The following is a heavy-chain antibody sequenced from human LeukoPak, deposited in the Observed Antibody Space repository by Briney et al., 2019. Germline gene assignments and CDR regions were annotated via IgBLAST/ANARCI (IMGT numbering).Heavy chain of an antibody. Sequence: PSETLSLTCTVSGGSISSSSYYWGWIRQPPGKGLEWIGSIYYSGSTYYNPSLKSRVTISVDTSKHQFSLKLSSVTAADTAVYYCARGIFRITIFGVATGINWFDPWGQGTLVTVSS. V-gene: IGHV4-39*07. D-gene: IGHD3-3*01. J-gene: IGHJ5*02. CDR1: GGSISSSSYY. CDR2: IYYSGST. CDR3: ARGIFRITIFGVATGINWFDP.